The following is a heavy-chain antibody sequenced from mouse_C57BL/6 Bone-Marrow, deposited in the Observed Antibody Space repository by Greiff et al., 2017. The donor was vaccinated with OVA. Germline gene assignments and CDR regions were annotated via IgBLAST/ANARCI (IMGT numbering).Heavy chain of an antibody. CDR3: ARPVYYYGPAWFAY. J-gene: IGHJ3*01. V-gene: IGHV5-9*01. Sequence: EVQLVESGGGLVKPGGSLKLSCAASGFTFSSYTMSWVRQTPEKRLEWVATISGGGGNTYYPDSVKGRFTISRDNAKNTLYLQMSSLRSEDTALYDCARPVYYYGPAWFAYWGQGTLVTVSA. CDR1: GFTFSSYT. D-gene: IGHD1-1*01. CDR2: ISGGGGNT.